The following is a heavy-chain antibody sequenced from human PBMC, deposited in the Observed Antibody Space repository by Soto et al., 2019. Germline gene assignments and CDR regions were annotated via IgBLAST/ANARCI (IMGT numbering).Heavy chain of an antibody. J-gene: IGHJ4*02. CDR2: ISGSGGTT. D-gene: IGHD5-12*01. Sequence: GGSLRLSCAASGFTFSSYAMSWVRQAPGKGLEWVSGISGSGGTTYYADSVKGRFTISRDNSKNTLFLQMNSLRAEDTALYYCAKVASGYDYSNFADWGQGTLVTVSS. CDR1: GFTFSSYA. V-gene: IGHV3-23*01. CDR3: AKVASGYDYSNFAD.